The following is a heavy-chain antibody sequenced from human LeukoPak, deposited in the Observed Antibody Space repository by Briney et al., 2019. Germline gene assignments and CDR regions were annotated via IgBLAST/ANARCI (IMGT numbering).Heavy chain of an antibody. CDR1: GGTFSKYP. V-gene: IGHV1-69*01. J-gene: IGHJ4*02. CDR2: IIPVSGSA. Sequence: GASVKVSCKASGGTFSKYPINWVRQAPGQGLEWMGGIIPVSGSATYAQKFQDRVTITADESTSTVYMELNSLTSEDTAFYYCARGRTALLYFFDYWGQGTLVTVSS. CDR3: ARGRTALLYFFDY.